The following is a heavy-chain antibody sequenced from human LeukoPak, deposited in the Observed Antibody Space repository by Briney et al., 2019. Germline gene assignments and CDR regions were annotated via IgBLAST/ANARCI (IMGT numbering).Heavy chain of an antibody. CDR2: INPSGDPT. V-gene: IGHV1-46*01. D-gene: IGHD3-22*01. CDR1: GYTFTSYY. CDR3: ARSSGYYSSLFYMHV. Sequence: ASVKVSCKASGYTFTSYYMHWVRQAPGQGLEWVGIINPSGDPTTYAQKFQGRVTMTSDMSTSTVYMELSSLRSEDTAVYYCARSSGYYSSLFYMHVWGKGTTVTISS. J-gene: IGHJ6*03.